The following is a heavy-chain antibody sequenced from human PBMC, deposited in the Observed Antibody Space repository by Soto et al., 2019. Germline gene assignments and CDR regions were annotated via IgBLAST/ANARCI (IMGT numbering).Heavy chain of an antibody. CDR2: ISTYNGHT. Sequence: QVHLVQSGAEVKKPGASVKGSCKASGYTFTTYCISWVRQAPGQGLEWMGWISTYNGHTNYEQKLQGRVTMTTDTLTSTAYMELRSLRSGDTAVHYCARRGAYYSGGTCYHFDYWGQRTLVTVSS. D-gene: IGHD2-15*01. J-gene: IGHJ4*02. CDR3: ARRGAYYSGGTCYHFDY. CDR1: GYTFTTYC. V-gene: IGHV1-18*04.